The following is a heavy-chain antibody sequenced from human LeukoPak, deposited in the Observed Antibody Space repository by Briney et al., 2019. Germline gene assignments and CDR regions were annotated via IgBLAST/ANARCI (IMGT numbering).Heavy chain of an antibody. J-gene: IGHJ4*02. D-gene: IGHD6-19*01. V-gene: IGHV3-48*03. CDR3: VRDNLENQWLERSY. CDR1: GFTFSLYN. Sequence: GGSLRLSCAASGFTFSLYNMNWVRQAPGKGREWVSQISASETSIKYADSVRGRFTISRDNVKNSVYLQMNSLRAEDTAIYYCVRDNLENQWLERSYWGQGTLVTVSS. CDR2: ISASETSI.